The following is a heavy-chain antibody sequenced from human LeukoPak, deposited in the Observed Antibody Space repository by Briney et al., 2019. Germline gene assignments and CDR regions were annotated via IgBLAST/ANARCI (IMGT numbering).Heavy chain of an antibody. Sequence: SGGSLRLSCAASGNYWMHWVRQAPGKGLVWVSHINRDGSWTSYADSVKGRFTISKDNAKNTVYLQMNNLRAEDTAVYYCVSFYEKYWGRGTLVTVSS. D-gene: IGHD2-2*01. J-gene: IGHJ4*02. CDR3: VSFYEKY. V-gene: IGHV3-74*01. CDR2: INRDGSWT. CDR1: GNYW.